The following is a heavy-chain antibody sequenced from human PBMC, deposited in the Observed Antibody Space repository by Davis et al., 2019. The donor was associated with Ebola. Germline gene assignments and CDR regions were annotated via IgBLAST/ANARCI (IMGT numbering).Heavy chain of an antibody. CDR3: AADSDGYWYFDL. J-gene: IGHJ2*01. D-gene: IGHD3-10*01. CDR2: IVVGRGNT. V-gene: IGHV1-58*01. Sequence: SVKVSCKASGFTLSNSVQWVRQARGQSLAWMGWIVVGRGNTNYAQKFQDRVTITRDMSASTVYMELSSLRSEDTAVYYCAADSDGYWYFDLWGRGTLVTVSS. CDR1: GFTLSNS.